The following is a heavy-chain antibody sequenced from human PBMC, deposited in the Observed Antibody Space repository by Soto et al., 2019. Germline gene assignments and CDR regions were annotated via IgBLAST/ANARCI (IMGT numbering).Heavy chain of an antibody. CDR1: GFMFGVYW. D-gene: IGHD3-3*01. V-gene: IGHV3-7*01. Sequence: EAQLVESGGGLVQPGGSLRLSCEASGFMFGVYWMRWVRQAPGKGLEWVANINDDGSERNYVESVKGRFTIARDTPSSLLFLQMNSLRDEDTAGYYCAREFYGYYTYGPGDYWGQGTLVAVSS. CDR3: AREFYGYYTYGPGDY. CDR2: INDDGSER. J-gene: IGHJ4*02.